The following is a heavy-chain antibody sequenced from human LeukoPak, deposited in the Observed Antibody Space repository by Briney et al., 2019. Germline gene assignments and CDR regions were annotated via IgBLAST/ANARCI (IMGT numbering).Heavy chain of an antibody. CDR1: GFTFSSYA. CDR3: ARDRYGDYVFDY. V-gene: IGHV3-23*01. CDR2: ITSGGST. D-gene: IGHD4-17*01. J-gene: IGHJ4*02. Sequence: GGSLRLSCAVSGFTFSSYAMSWVRQAPGKGLEWVSTITSGGSTHYADSVKGRFAISRDTSKNTLYLQMNSLRAEDTAVYYCARDRYGDYVFDYWGQGTLVTVSS.